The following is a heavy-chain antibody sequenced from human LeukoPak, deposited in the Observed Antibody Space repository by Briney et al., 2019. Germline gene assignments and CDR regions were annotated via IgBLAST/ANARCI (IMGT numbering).Heavy chain of an antibody. D-gene: IGHD3-10*01. CDR2: IYYSGST. CDR3: ARDQYYYGSGSYGLDY. J-gene: IGHJ4*02. CDR1: GGSINNYY. Sequence: SETLSLTCTVSGGSINNYYWSWIRQPPGKGLEWTEYIYYSGSTNYNPSLKSRVTMSVDTSKNQFSLKLSSVTAADTAVYYCARDQYYYGSGSYGLDYWGQGTLVTVSS. V-gene: IGHV4-59*12.